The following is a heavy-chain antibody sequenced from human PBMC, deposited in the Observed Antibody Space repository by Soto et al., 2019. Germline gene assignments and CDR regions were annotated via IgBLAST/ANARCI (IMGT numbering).Heavy chain of an antibody. D-gene: IGHD3-16*01. CDR1: GFGFDEYG. Sequence: EVQLVESGGGVVRPGGSLRLSCAASGFGFDEYGMSWVRQGPGKGLEWVSGINRHGDSTGYADSVKGRVTISRDNAKNSLYLQMNSLKAEDKAVYYCARDHRWGYEYGVSGDSWGQGTLVTVSS. J-gene: IGHJ4*02. CDR2: INRHGDST. CDR3: ARDHRWGYEYGVSGDS. V-gene: IGHV3-20*04.